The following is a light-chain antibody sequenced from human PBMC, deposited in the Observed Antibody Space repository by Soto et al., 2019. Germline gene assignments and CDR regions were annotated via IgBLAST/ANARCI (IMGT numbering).Light chain of an antibody. CDR3: QQYGSSPQT. CDR2: GAS. Sequence: EIVLTQSPGTLSLSPGERATLSCRASQSVSSSYLAWYQQTPGQAPRLLIYGASSRDTGIPDRFSGSGSGTDFTLTISRLEPEDFAVYYCQQYGSSPQTFGGGTKVEIK. CDR1: QSVSSSY. J-gene: IGKJ4*01. V-gene: IGKV3-20*01.